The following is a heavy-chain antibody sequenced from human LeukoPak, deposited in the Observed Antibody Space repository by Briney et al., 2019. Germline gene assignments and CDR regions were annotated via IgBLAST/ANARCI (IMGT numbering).Heavy chain of an antibody. V-gene: IGHV2-70*11. Sequence: SGPTLVNPTQTLILTCTFSGFSLSTSGMCVSWIRQPPGKALEWLARIDWDDDKYYSTSLKTRLTISKDTSKNQVVLTMTNMDPVDTATYYCARIAYYYDSSGYYHMDVWGKGTTVTVSS. J-gene: IGHJ6*03. CDR3: ARIAYYYDSSGYYHMDV. CDR1: GFSLSTSGMC. D-gene: IGHD3-22*01. CDR2: IDWDDDK.